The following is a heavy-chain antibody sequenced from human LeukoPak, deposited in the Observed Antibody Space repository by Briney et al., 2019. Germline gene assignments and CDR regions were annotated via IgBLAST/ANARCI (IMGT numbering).Heavy chain of an antibody. CDR3: ARAPSYYYGMDV. Sequence: SETLSLTCTVSGGSISSYYWSWIRQPPGKGLEWIWYIYYSGSTNYNPSLKSRVTISVDTSKNQFSLKLSSVTAADTAVYYCARAPSYYYGMDVWGQGTTATVSS. CDR2: IYYSGST. CDR1: GGSISSYY. V-gene: IGHV4-59*01. J-gene: IGHJ6*02.